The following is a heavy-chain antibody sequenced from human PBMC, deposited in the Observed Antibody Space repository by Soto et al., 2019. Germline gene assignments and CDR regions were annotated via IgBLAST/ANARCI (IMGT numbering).Heavy chain of an antibody. CDR1: GFTFSSYS. CDR2: ISSSSSYI. V-gene: IGHV3-21*01. J-gene: IGHJ6*02. D-gene: IGHD2-2*02. CDR3: ARDRIVVVPAAIDYGMDV. Sequence: EVQLVESGGGLVKPGGSLRLSCAASGFTFSSYSMNWVRQAPGKGLEWVSSISSSSSYIYYADSVKGRFTISRDNAKNSLYLQMNSLRAEDTAVYYCARDRIVVVPAAIDYGMDVWVQGTTVTVSS.